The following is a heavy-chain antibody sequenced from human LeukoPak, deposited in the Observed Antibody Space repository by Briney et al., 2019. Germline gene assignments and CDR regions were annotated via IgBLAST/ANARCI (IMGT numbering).Heavy chain of an antibody. CDR2: INPNSGGT. D-gene: IGHD5-18*01. J-gene: IGHJ4*02. Sequence: SVKVSCKASGYTFTGYYMHWVRQAAGQGLDSMGCINPNSGGTNYAQKFQGRVTMTRDTSISTAYMELSRLRSDDTAVYYCARDGSGDTAMVDYWGQGTLVTVSS. CDR1: GYTFTGYY. V-gene: IGHV1-2*02. CDR3: ARDGSGDTAMVDY.